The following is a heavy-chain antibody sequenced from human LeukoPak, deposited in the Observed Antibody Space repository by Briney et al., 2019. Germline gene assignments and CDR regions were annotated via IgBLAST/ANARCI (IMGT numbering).Heavy chain of an antibody. D-gene: IGHD3-22*01. CDR1: GGSISSYY. J-gene: IGHJ4*02. Sequence: SETLSLTCTVSGGSISSYYWSWIRQPAGKGLEWIGRIYTSGSTNYNPSLKSRVTMSVDTSKNQFSLKLSSVTAADTAVYYCARGRYYYYSSWFDYWGQGTLVTVSS. CDR2: IYTSGST. V-gene: IGHV4-4*07. CDR3: ARGRYYYYSSWFDY.